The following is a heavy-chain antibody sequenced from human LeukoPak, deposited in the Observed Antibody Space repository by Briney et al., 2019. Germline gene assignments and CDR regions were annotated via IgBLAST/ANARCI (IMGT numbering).Heavy chain of an antibody. V-gene: IGHV3-43*01. CDR3: ARGNSGSHYVEYYYGMDV. D-gene: IGHD1-26*01. Sequence: GGSLRLSCAASGFTFDDYTMHWVRQAPGKGLEWVSLISWDGGSTYYADSVKGRFTISRDNSKNSLYLQMNSLRAEDTAVYYCARGNSGSHYVEYYYGMDVWGQGTTVTVSS. CDR1: GFTFDDYT. J-gene: IGHJ6*02. CDR2: ISWDGGST.